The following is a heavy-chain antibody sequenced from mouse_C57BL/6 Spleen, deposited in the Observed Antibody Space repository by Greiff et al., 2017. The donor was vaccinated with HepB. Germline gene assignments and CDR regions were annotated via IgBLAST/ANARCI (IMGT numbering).Heavy chain of an antibody. CDR2: INPNNGGT. CDR1: GYTFTDYN. CDR3: ARLLRDYYAMDY. V-gene: IGHV1-22*01. Sequence: EVKLQESGPELVKPGASVKMSCKASGYTFTDYNMHWVKQSHGKSLEWIGYINPNNGGTSYNQKFKGKATLTVNKSSSTAYMELRSLTSEDSAVYYCARLLRDYYAMDYWGQGTSVTVSS. J-gene: IGHJ4*01. D-gene: IGHD1-1*01.